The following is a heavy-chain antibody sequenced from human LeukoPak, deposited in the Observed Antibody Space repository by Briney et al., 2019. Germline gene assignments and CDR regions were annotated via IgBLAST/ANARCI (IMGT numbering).Heavy chain of an antibody. CDR1: GFTFSSYG. CDR3: AKGSVRTAVTTFDY. J-gene: IGHJ4*02. Sequence: GGSLRLSCAASGFTFSSYGMHWVRQAPGKGLEWVAVIWYDGSNKYYADSVKGRFTISRDNSKNTLYLQMNSLRAEDTAVYYCAKGSVRTAVTTFDYWGQGTLVTVSS. CDR2: IWYDGSNK. V-gene: IGHV3-33*06. D-gene: IGHD4-17*01.